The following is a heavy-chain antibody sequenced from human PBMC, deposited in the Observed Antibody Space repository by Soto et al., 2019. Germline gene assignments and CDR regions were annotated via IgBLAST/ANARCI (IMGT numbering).Heavy chain of an antibody. CDR1: GYTFTGYY. V-gene: IGHV1-2*04. Sequence: GASVKVSCKASGYTFTGYYMHWVRQAPGQGLEWMGWINPNSGGTNYAQKFQGWVTMTRDTSISTAYMELSRLRSDDTAVFYCARSAQPLTYYDFWTGAFDIWGQGTMVTVSS. D-gene: IGHD3-3*01. J-gene: IGHJ3*02. CDR2: INPNSGGT. CDR3: ARSAQPLTYYDFWTGAFDI.